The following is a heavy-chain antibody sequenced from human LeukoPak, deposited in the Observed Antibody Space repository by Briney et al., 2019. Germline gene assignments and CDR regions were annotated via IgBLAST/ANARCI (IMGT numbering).Heavy chain of an antibody. D-gene: IGHD6-6*01. CDR2: IYHSGST. V-gene: IGHV4-38-2*01. Sequence: SETLSLTCAVSGYSISSGYYWGWIRQPPGKGLEWIGSIYHSGSTYYNPSLKSRVTISVDTSKNQFSLKLSSVTAADTAVYYCAREIAARPPLGDRLAFDIWGQGTMVTVSS. CDR3: AREIAARPPLGDRLAFDI. J-gene: IGHJ3*02. CDR1: GYSISSGYY.